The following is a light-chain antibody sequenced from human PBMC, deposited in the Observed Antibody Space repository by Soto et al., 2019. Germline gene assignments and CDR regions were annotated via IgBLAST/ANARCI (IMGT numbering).Light chain of an antibody. CDR2: DVT. CDR1: SSDVGGYNY. J-gene: IGLJ2*01. V-gene: IGLV2-14*03. CDR3: SSYPTSSSYTSSSTHVV. Sequence: QSALTQPASVSGSPGQSITISCTGTSSDVGGYNYVSWYQQHPGKAPKLMIFDVTSRPSGVSNRFSGSKSGNTASLTISGLQAEDEADYYCSSYPTSSSYTSSSTHVVFGGGTKLTVL.